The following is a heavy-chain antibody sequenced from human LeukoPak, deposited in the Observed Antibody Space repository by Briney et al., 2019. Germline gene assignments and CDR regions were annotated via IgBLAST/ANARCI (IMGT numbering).Heavy chain of an antibody. Sequence: GGSLRLSCEAPGFTFNNYAMSWVRQAPGKGLEWVSAMSGVGGTTYYAASVRGRFTISRDNSKNILSLQMNSLRVEDTAIYYCAKGSQWLLRGGAYFDSWGQGTPVSVSS. CDR1: GFTFNNYA. J-gene: IGHJ4*02. V-gene: IGHV3-23*01. D-gene: IGHD6-19*01. CDR3: AKGSQWLLRGGAYFDS. CDR2: MSGVGGTT.